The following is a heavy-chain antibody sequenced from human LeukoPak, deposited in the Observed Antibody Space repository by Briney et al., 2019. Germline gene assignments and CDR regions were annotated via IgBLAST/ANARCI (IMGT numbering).Heavy chain of an antibody. V-gene: IGHV3-9*01. CDR1: GFTFDDYA. CDR2: ISWSSGSL. J-gene: IGHJ3*02. CDR3: AREGVGATTQAFDI. D-gene: IGHD1-26*01. Sequence: PGRSLRLSCTASGFTFDDYAMHWVRQAPGKGLEWVSGISWSSGSLGYADSVKGRFTISRDNAKNSLYLQMNSLRAEDTAVYYCAREGVGATTQAFDIWGQGTMVTVS.